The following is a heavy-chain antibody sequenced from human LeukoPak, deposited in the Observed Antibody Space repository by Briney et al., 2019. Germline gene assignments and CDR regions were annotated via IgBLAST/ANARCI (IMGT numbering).Heavy chain of an antibody. CDR3: ARKFVDY. V-gene: IGHV3-30*02. Sequence: PGGSLILSCAASGFTFSNYDMYWVRQAPGKGLEWVAFIDYDGTVKYYEDSVKGRFTISKDNSKHTVYLQMNSLRTEDTAIYYCARKFVDYWGQGTLVTVSS. CDR2: IDYDGTVK. D-gene: IGHD2-21*01. J-gene: IGHJ4*02. CDR1: GFTFSNYD.